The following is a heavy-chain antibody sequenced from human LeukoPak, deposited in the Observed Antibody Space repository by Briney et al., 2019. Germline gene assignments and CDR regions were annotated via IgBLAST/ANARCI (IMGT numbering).Heavy chain of an antibody. D-gene: IGHD3-10*01. V-gene: IGHV3-48*04. J-gene: IGHJ6*03. CDR1: GFTFSSYS. Sequence: PGGSLRLSCAASGFTFSSYSMNWVRQAPGKGLEWVSYISSSGSTIYYADSVKGRFTISRDNAKNSLYLQMNSLRAEDTAVYYCARGDFGESYYYMDVWGKGTTVTVSS. CDR2: ISSSGSTI. CDR3: ARGDFGESYYYMDV.